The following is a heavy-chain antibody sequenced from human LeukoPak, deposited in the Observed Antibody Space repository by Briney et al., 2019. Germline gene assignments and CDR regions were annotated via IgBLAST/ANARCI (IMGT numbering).Heavy chain of an antibody. CDR2: IIPIFGTA. J-gene: IGHJ4*02. CDR3: ARDPGFIAVEYYFDY. D-gene: IGHD6-19*01. CDR1: GGTFSSYA. V-gene: IGHV1-69*13. Sequence: SVKVSCKASGGTFSSYAISWVRQAPGQGLEWMGGIIPIFGTANYAQKFQGRVTITADESTSTAYMELSSLRSEDTAVYYCARDPGFIAVEYYFDYWGQGTLVTVSS.